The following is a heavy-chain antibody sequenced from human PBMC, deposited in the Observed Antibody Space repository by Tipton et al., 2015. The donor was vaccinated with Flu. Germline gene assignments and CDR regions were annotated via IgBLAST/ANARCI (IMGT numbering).Heavy chain of an antibody. D-gene: IGHD2-2*01. Sequence: GSLRLSCAASGFLFSSFTINWVRQAPGKGLEWVSSISGTSAYTYYADSLKGRLTISRDNAKNTLYLQMNSLRAEDTAVYYCARGRGYCVTTTCLLPFDFWGQGTLVTVSS. CDR3: ARGRGYCVTTTCLLPFDF. J-gene: IGHJ4*02. CDR2: ISGTSAYT. CDR1: GFLFSSFT. V-gene: IGHV3-21*04.